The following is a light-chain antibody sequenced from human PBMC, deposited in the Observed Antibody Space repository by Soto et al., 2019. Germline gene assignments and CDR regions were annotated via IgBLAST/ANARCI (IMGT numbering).Light chain of an antibody. CDR1: QSVYSNY. J-gene: IGKJ3*01. CDR2: GAS. Sequence: EIVLTQSPGTLSLSPGERATLSCRASQSVYSNYLAWYQQKPGQSPRLLIYGASTRVTGIPDRFSGSASGADFTLTISSLEPEDFAVYYCHQYGSSPLTFGAGTKVDIK. CDR3: HQYGSSPLT. V-gene: IGKV3-20*01.